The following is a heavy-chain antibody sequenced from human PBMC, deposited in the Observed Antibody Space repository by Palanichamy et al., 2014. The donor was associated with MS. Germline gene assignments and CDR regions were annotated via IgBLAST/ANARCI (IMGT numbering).Heavy chain of an antibody. CDR1: GGSFSDYY. D-gene: IGHD1-26*01. J-gene: IGHJ6*02. CDR2: INHSGST. CDR3: AGLVWATRAGYYYGMDV. V-gene: IGHV4-34*01. Sequence: QVQLQQWGAGLLKPSETLSLTCALYGGSFSDYYWSWIRQPPGKGLEWIGEINHSGSTNYSPSLKRRVTISVDTSKNQFSLKLSSVTAADTAVYYCAGLVWATRAGYYYGMDVWGQGTTVTVSS.